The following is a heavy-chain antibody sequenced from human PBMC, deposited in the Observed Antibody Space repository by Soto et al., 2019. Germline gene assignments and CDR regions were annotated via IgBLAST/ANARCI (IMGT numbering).Heavy chain of an antibody. Sequence: PGGSLRLSCAASGFTFSSYSMNWVRQAPGKGLEWVSSISSSSSYIYYADSVKGRFTISRDSAKNSLYLQMNSLRAEDTAVYYCARDKGQLARRFDYWGQGTLVTVSS. CDR1: GFTFSSYS. CDR2: ISSSSSYI. V-gene: IGHV3-21*01. D-gene: IGHD6-13*01. CDR3: ARDKGQLARRFDY. J-gene: IGHJ4*02.